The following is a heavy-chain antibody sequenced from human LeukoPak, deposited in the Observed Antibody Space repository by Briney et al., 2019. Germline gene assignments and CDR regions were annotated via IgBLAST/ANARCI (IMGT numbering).Heavy chain of an antibody. V-gene: IGHV4-59*01. D-gene: IGHD6-13*01. CDR2: IYYSGST. CDR3: ARGARAATPTPDY. Sequence: SETLSLTCTVSGGSISSYYWSWIRQPPGKGLEWIGYIYYSGSTNYNPSLKSRVTISVDTSKNQFSLKLSSVTAADTAVYYCARGARAATPTPDYWGQGTLVTVSS. CDR1: GGSISSYY. J-gene: IGHJ4*02.